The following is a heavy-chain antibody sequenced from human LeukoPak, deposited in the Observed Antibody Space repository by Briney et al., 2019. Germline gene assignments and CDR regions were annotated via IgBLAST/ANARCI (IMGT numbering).Heavy chain of an antibody. CDR3: ARGLNTVAAPVGLDDAYYYFMDG. CDR1: GSTFSNYG. CDR2: VIPFFGKK. Sequence: SVTLSCKASGSTFSNYGISWVRQAPGQGLEWMGWVIPFFGKKKYAQKFQGRVTITTDESTTTAYMEVSSLRSENTAVYYCARGLNTVAAPVGLDDAYYYFMDGWGKGTTVTVSS. V-gene: IGHV1-69*05. D-gene: IGHD6-6*01. J-gene: IGHJ6*03.